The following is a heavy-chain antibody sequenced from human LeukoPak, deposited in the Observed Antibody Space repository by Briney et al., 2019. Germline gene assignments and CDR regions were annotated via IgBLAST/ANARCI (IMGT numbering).Heavy chain of an antibody. CDR3: ARESSAVAHTMMRDWLDP. V-gene: IGHV4-38-2*02. Sequence: SETLSLTCDVSGYSINFGHLWGWIRRPPGKGREWIAIINHSGRTYYTPSLKRRVTISVDTLKNQFSLKVTSVPAEDTAMYFCARESSAVAHTMMRDWLDPWGQGTLVTVSS. CDR2: INHSGRT. J-gene: IGHJ5*02. D-gene: IGHD3-22*01. CDR1: GYSINFGHL.